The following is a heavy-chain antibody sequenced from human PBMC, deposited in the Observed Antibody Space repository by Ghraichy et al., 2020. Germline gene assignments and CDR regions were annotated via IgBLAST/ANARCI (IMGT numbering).Heavy chain of an antibody. CDR2: ISSSGSPI. D-gene: IGHD6-19*01. CDR1: GFTFSSYE. Sequence: GEALNISCAVSGFTFSSYEMNWVRQAPGKGLEWVSHISSSGSPIYYADSVKGRFTISRDNAQNSLYLEMNSLRAEDTAVYYCATAPRGIAVIMNYWGQGTLVTVPS. J-gene: IGHJ4*02. CDR3: ATAPRGIAVIMNY. V-gene: IGHV3-48*03.